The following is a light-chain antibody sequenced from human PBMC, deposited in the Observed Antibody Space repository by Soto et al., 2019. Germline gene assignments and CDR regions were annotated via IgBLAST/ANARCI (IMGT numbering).Light chain of an antibody. CDR3: QHYNNWPPWT. Sequence: EILMTQSPATLSVSPGERATLSCRASQSVSRNVAWYQQKHGQAPRLLIYGASTRATGIPARFSGSGSGTEFTLTISILQSEDSAVYYCQHYNNWPPWTFGPGTKVEIK. J-gene: IGKJ1*01. V-gene: IGKV3-15*01. CDR2: GAS. CDR1: QSVSRN.